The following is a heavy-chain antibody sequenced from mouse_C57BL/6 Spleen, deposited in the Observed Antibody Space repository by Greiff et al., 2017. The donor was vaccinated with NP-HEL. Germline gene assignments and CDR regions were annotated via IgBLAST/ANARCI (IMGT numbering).Heavy chain of an antibody. V-gene: IGHV5-4*03. CDR2: ISDGGSYT. CDR3: ARGSHYYGSSYDC. Sequence: EVKLVESGGGLVKPGGSLKLSCAASGFTFSSYAMSWVRQTPEKRLEWVATISDGGSYTYYPDNVKGRFTISRDNAKNNLYLQLSHLKSEDTAMYYCARGSHYYGSSYDCWGQGTTLTVFS. D-gene: IGHD1-1*01. CDR1: GFTFSSYA. J-gene: IGHJ2*01.